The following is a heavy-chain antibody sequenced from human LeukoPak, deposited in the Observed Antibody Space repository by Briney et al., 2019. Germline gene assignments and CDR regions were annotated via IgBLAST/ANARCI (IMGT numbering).Heavy chain of an antibody. D-gene: IGHD2-21*02. Sequence: GGSLRLSCAASGFTFSSYAMSWVRQAPGKGLEWFSAISGGSGSSTYYADAVKGRFTISRDNSKTTLYLEMNSLRAEDTAVYYCAKGSSSDWPYFFDYWGQGTLVTVSS. V-gene: IGHV3-23*01. J-gene: IGHJ4*02. CDR3: AKGSSSDWPYFFDY. CDR2: ISGGSGSST. CDR1: GFTFSSYA.